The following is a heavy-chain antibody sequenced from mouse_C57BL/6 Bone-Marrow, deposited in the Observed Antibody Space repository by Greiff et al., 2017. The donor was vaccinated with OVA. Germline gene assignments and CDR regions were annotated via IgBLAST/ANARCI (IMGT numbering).Heavy chain of an antibody. D-gene: IGHD1-1*01. J-gene: IGHJ1*03. CDR3: ARRYYGSRLPLYFDV. V-gene: IGHV1-50*01. CDR2: IDPSDSYT. CDR1: GYTFTSYW. Sequence: VQLQQPGAELVKPGASVKLSCKASGYTFTSYWMQWVKQRPGQGLEWIGEIDPSDSYTNYNQQFKGKATLTVDTSSSTAYMQLSSLTSEDSAVYYCARRYYGSRLPLYFDVWGTGTTVTVSS.